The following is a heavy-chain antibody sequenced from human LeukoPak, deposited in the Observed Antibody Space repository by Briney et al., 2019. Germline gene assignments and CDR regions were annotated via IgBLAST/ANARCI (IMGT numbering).Heavy chain of an antibody. CDR3: ARSVTPYTKYSQH. CDR1: GGSFSGYY. Sequence: PSETLSLTCAVYGGSFSGYYWSWIRQPPGKGLEWIGEINHSGSTNYNPSLKSRVTISVDTSKNQFSLKLSSVTAADTAVYYCARSVTPYTKYSQHWGQGTLVTVSS. V-gene: IGHV4-34*01. J-gene: IGHJ1*01. D-gene: IGHD4-23*01. CDR2: INHSGST.